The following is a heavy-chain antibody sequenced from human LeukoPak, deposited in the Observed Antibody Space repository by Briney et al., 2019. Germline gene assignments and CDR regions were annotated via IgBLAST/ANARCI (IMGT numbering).Heavy chain of an antibody. CDR2: INQDGSAK. D-gene: IGHD3-3*01. Sequence: GGSLRLSCAASGFTLSNYWMQWVRQAPGKGLEWVANINQDGSAKYYVDSVKGRFTISKDSAKNSLYLQMNSLRVDDTAVYYCTRGDPDFWGQGILVTVSS. V-gene: IGHV3-7*01. CDR1: GFTLSNYW. J-gene: IGHJ4*02. CDR3: TRGDPDF.